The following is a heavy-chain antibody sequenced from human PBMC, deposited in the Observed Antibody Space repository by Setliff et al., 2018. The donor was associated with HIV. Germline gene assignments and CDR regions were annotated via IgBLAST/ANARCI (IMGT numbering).Heavy chain of an antibody. CDR3: ARGNPLRWNAFAFDI. CDR2: MFYNGRS. D-gene: IGHD3-16*01. CDR1: GGSISSHY. Sequence: PSETLSLTCTVSGGSISSHYWSWIRQPPGKGLEWIGYMFYNGRSNHNPSLKSRATISVDASKNRFSPKLRSVTAADTAVYYCARGNPLRWNAFAFDIWGQGTLVTVSS. V-gene: IGHV4-59*11. J-gene: IGHJ3*02.